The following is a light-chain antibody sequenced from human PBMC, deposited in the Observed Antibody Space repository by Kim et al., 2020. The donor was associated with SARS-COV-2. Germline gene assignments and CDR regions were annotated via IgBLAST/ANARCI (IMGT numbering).Light chain of an antibody. CDR2: YDS. Sequence: GEPATITCGGNSIGSKSVHGYQAEQGPAPLLGISYDSDQPSGIPERFSGSNSGNTATLTISRAEAGDEADYYCQVWDSSSDHRVVFGGGTQLTVL. CDR3: QVWDSSSDHRVV. J-gene: IGLJ2*01. V-gene: IGLV3-21*04. CDR1: SIGSKS.